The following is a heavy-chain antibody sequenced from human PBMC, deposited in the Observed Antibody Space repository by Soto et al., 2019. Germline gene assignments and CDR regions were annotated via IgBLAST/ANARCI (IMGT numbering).Heavy chain of an antibody. CDR2: IYYSGST. Sequence: SETLSLTCTVSGGSISSYYWSWIRQPPGKGLEWIGYIYYSGSTNYNPSLKSRVTISVDTSKNQFSLKLSSVTAADTAVYYCARDGTIAAPGWFDPWGQGTLVTVSS. V-gene: IGHV4-59*01. J-gene: IGHJ5*02. CDR3: ARDGTIAAPGWFDP. CDR1: GGSISSYY. D-gene: IGHD6-6*01.